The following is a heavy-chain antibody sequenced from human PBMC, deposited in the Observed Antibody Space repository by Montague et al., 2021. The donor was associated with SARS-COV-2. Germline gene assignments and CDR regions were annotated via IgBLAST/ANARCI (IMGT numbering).Heavy chain of an antibody. CDR1: GGSIRSYY. D-gene: IGHD3-3*01. J-gene: IGHJ4*02. CDR2: IYYTGET. CDR3: ASFWSGYVDK. Sequence: SETLSLTCSFSGGSIRSYYWSWIRLPPGKPLEWLGPIYYTGETAHNPSLKTRVTTSVDTSRGLFPLRLTSVTAAGTAVYSGASFWSGYVDKWGQGTLVTVSS. V-gene: IGHV4-59*01.